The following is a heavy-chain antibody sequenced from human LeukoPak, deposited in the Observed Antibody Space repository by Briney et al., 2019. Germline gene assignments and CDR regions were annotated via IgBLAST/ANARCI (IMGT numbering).Heavy chain of an antibody. CDR3: ARHGNIVILPTTSKAFDV. CDR2: IYYSGST. Sequence: PSQTLSLTCTVSRGSVSSDGYYWSWVRQHPGKGLEWIGYIYYSGSTFYNPSLESRVTISVDASKNQFSLRLSSVTAADTAVYYCARHGNIVILPTTSKAFDVWGQGTMVTVSS. V-gene: IGHV4-31*03. D-gene: IGHD2/OR15-2a*01. CDR1: RGSVSSDGYY. J-gene: IGHJ3*01.